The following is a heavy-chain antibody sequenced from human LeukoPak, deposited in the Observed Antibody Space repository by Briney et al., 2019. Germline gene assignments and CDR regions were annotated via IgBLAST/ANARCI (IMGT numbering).Heavy chain of an antibody. CDR3: AVANRMVRGVITQNWFDP. J-gene: IGHJ5*02. Sequence: RSSETLSLTCTVSGGSISSNTYYWGWIRQPPGKGLEWIGSIYYSGSTYYNPSLKSRVTISVDMSKNQFSLKLSSVTAADTAVYYCAVANRMVRGVITQNWFDPWGQGTLVTVSS. CDR2: IYYSGST. D-gene: IGHD3-10*01. CDR1: GGSISSNTYY. V-gene: IGHV4-39*01.